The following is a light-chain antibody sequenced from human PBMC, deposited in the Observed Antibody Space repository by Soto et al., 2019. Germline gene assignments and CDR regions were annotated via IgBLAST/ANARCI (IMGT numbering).Light chain of an antibody. CDR2: ATS. J-gene: IGKJ3*01. CDR1: QCISNW. CDR3: QQTNSFPLT. V-gene: IGKV1-12*01. Sequence: DIQMTQSPSSVYASVGNRVTITCRASQCISNWLAWYQQKPGKAPKLLIYATSSLQSGVPSRFAGSGSGTDFTLTISSLQPEDFATYYCQQTNSFPLTFGPGTKVDIK.